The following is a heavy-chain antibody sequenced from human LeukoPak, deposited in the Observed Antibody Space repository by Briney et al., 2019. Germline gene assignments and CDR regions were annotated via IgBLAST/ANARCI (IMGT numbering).Heavy chain of an antibody. CDR2: IYPGDSDT. D-gene: IGHD3-22*01. CDR3: ARHPSYYDSSGYALPFDY. V-gene: IGHV5-51*01. J-gene: IGHJ4*02. Sequence: GASLQISGKGSGYIFTSYWIGWVRQLPGKGLEWMGIIYPGDSDTRDSPSSQGQVTISANKSISTSYLQRRSLKASETANYYCARHPSYYDSSGYALPFDYWGQGTLVTVSS. CDR1: GYIFTSYW.